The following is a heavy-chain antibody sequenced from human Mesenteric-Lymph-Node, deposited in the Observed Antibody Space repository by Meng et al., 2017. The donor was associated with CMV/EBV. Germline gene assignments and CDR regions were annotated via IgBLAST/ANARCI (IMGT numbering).Heavy chain of an antibody. CDR2: INPNSGGT. Sequence: ASVKVSCKASGYTFTSYYMHWVRQAPGQGLEWMGWINPNSGGTNYAQKFQGRVTMTRDTSTSTVYMELSSLRSEDTAVYYCARDRENYYYGMDVWGQGTTVTVSS. CDR1: GYTFTSYY. J-gene: IGHJ6*02. CDR3: ARDRENYYYGMDV. V-gene: IGHV1-2*02. D-gene: IGHD5-24*01.